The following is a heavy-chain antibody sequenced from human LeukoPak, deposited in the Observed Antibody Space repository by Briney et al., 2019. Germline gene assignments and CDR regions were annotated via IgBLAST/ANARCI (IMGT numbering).Heavy chain of an antibody. D-gene: IGHD2-2*01. CDR2: IYPGDSDI. CDR1: GSSFTSYW. Sequence: GASLQISCKGTGSSFTSYWIGWVRQLPGKGLEWMGIIYPGDSDIRYSPSFQGQVIISADKSISAAYLQWSSLKASDTAIYYCARSCSSTSCYLTDAFDIWGQGTMVTVSS. V-gene: IGHV5-51*01. J-gene: IGHJ3*02. CDR3: ARSCSSTSCYLTDAFDI.